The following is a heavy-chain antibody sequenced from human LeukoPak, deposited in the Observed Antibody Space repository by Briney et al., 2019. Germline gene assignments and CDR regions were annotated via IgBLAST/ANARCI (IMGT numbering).Heavy chain of an antibody. J-gene: IGHJ4*02. CDR2: IKQDGSDK. D-gene: IGHD3/OR15-3a*01. CDR1: GFIFSSYW. Sequence: GGSLRLSCAASGFIFSSYWMSWVRQVPGKGLEWVANIKQDGSDKQYVDSVEGRFTISRDNAKNSLYLQMNSLRAEDTAVYYCARFSRTGEGYWGQGILVTVSS. V-gene: IGHV3-7*01. CDR3: ARFSRTGEGY.